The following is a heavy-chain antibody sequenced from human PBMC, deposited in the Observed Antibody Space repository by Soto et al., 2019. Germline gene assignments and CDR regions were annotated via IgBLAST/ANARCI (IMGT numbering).Heavy chain of an antibody. J-gene: IGHJ6*02. CDR2: ISDDGSKT. Sequence: PGGSLRLSCAGSGVTFRGYAVHWVRQTPGKGLEWVTVISDDGSKTYYADSVKGRFSVSRDDSTNMVFLQMNSLRAEDTAVYYCAKEGATCYYYYGMDVWGQGTTVTVSS. CDR1: GVTFRGYA. V-gene: IGHV3-30*14. CDR3: AKEGATCYYYYGMDV. D-gene: IGHD5-12*01.